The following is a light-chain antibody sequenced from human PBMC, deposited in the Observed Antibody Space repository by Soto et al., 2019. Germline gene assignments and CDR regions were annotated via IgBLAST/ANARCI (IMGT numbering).Light chain of an antibody. V-gene: IGKV1-5*01. CDR3: QQYRTYS. CDR2: HAS. CDR1: ESISNW. J-gene: IGKJ1*01. Sequence: IQLTQSPTTLPASVGDRVTLTCRASESISNWLAWYQQRPGTAPKLLIYHASILETAVPSRFSGNGSGTEFTLTISSLQPGDFATYYCQQYRTYSFGQGSRVENK.